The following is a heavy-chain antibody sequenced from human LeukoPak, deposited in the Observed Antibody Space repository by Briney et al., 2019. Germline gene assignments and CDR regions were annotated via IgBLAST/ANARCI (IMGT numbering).Heavy chain of an antibody. CDR2: INTNTGNP. J-gene: IGHJ6*02. V-gene: IGHV7-4-1*02. CDR1: GYTFTSYA. Sequence: ASVKVSCKASGYTFTSYAMNWVRQAPGQGLEWMGWINTNTGNPTYAQGFTGPFVFSLDTSVSTAYLQISSLKAEDTAVYYCARDQSRVGATDYYYYGMDVWGQGTTVTVSS. CDR3: ARDQSRVGATDYYYYGMDV. D-gene: IGHD1-26*01.